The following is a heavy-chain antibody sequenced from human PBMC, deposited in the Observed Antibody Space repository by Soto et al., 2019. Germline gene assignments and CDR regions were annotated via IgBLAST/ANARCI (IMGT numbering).Heavy chain of an antibody. CDR3: AKFHYGYSSGHPYYFAY. D-gene: IGHD3-10*01. J-gene: IGHJ4*02. Sequence: GGALRVSCAASGVTFSRYAMRGGRQATWKGLEWVSAISGRGGRTYDADSVRGRVTISRDNSKNTLYLQMNSLRAEHTAVYYCAKFHYGYSSGHPYYFAYWGQRTHVIVSS. CDR2: ISGRGGRT. V-gene: IGHV3-23*01. CDR1: GVTFSRYA.